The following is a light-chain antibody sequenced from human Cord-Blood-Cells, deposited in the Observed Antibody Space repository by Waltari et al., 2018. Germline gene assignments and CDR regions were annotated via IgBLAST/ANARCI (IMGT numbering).Light chain of an antibody. V-gene: IGLV4-69*01. CDR1: SGHSSYA. CDR2: LNSDGSH. Sequence: QLVLTQSPSASASLGASVKLTCTLSSGHSSYAIAWHQQQPEKGPRYLMKLNSDGSHSKGDGTPARFSGSSSGAERYRTISSIQSEDEADYYCQTWGTGIHWVFGGGTKLTVL. CDR3: QTWGTGIHWV. J-gene: IGLJ3*02.